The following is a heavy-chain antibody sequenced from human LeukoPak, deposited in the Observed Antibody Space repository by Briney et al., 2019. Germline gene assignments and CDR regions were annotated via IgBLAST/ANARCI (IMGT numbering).Heavy chain of an antibody. V-gene: IGHV3-21*01. D-gene: IGHD2-2*03. J-gene: IGHJ4*02. Sequence: PGGSLRLSCVASGFTFSSDSMNWVRQAPGKGMEWVSYIDSTSAYIYYADSVRGRFTISRDNAKNSLYLQMNSLRAEDTAVYYCARETRIGYCSSTSCYNFDYWGQGTLVTVSS. CDR2: IDSTSAYI. CDR1: GFTFSSDS. CDR3: ARETRIGYCSSTSCYNFDY.